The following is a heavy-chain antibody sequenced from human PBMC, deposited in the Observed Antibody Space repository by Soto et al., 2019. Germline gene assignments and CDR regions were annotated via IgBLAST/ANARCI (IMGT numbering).Heavy chain of an antibody. V-gene: IGHV1-69*02. Sequence: QVQLVQSGAEVKKPGSSVKVSCKASGGTFSSYTISWVRQAPGQGLEWMGRIIPILGIANYAQKFQGRVTITADKSTSTAYMELSSLRSEDTAVYYCARGGGIHLCSYYFDYWGQGTLVTVSS. CDR3: ARGGGIHLCSYYFDY. CDR2: IIPILGIA. J-gene: IGHJ4*02. CDR1: GGTFSSYT. D-gene: IGHD5-18*01.